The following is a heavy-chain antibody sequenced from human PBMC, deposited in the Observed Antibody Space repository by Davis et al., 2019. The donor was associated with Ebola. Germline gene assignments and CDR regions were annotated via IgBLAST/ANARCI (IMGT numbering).Heavy chain of an antibody. CDR3: ARDVRTVTTQDYYYGMDV. D-gene: IGHD4-17*01. Sequence: PGGSLRLSCAASGFTFSSYWMHWVRQAPGKGLVWVSRINSDGSSTSYADSVKGRFTISRDNAKNTLYLQMNSLRAEDTAVYYCARDVRTVTTQDYYYGMDVWGQGTTVTVSS. CDR2: INSDGSST. CDR1: GFTFSSYW. V-gene: IGHV3-74*01. J-gene: IGHJ6*02.